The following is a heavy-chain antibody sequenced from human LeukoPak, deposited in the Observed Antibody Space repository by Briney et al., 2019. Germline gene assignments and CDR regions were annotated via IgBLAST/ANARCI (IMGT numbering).Heavy chain of an antibody. V-gene: IGHV3-9*01. CDR1: VFTFDDYA. CDR3: AKDTADAAAAGNFYYMDV. CDR2: ISWNSGSI. J-gene: IGHJ6*03. D-gene: IGHD6-13*01. Sequence: GRSLRLSCAASVFTFDDYAMHWVRQAPGKGLEWVSGISWNSGSIGYADPVKGRFTISRDNAKNSLYLQMNSLRAEDTALYYCAKDTADAAAAGNFYYMDVWGKGTTVTISS.